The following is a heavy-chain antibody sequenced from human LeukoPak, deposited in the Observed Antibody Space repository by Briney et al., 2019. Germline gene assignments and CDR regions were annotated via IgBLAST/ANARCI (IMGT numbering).Heavy chain of an antibody. Sequence: GGSPRLSCAASGFTFTSYWMTWVRQAPGKGLEWLANIRQDGGATYYGGSVKGRFTISRDNAEKSLFLQMNSLRAEDTAVYYCATSKDTAGGPYWGQGTLVTVSS. D-gene: IGHD5-18*01. CDR2: IRQDGGAT. CDR3: ATSKDTAGGPY. J-gene: IGHJ4*02. CDR1: GFTFTSYW. V-gene: IGHV3-7*01.